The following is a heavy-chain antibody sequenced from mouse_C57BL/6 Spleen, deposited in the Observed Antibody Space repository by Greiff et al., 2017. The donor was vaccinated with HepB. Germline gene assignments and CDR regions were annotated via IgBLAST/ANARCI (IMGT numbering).Heavy chain of an antibody. V-gene: IGHV5-6*01. CDR1: GFTFSSYG. J-gene: IGHJ2*01. CDR3: ARHTGYYFDY. Sequence: EVMLVESGGDLVKPGGSLKLSCAASGFTFSSYGMSWVRQTPDKRLEWVATISSGGSYTYYPDSVKGRFTISRDNAKNTLYLQMSSLKSEDTAVYYCARHTGYYFDYWGQGTTLTVSS. D-gene: IGHD4-1*01. CDR2: ISSGGSYT.